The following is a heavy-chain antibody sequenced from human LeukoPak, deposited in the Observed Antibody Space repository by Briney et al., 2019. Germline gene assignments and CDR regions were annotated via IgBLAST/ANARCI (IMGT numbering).Heavy chain of an antibody. CDR3: AKGYSSSWYNSAFDI. V-gene: IGHV3-30*18. J-gene: IGHJ3*02. CDR2: ISYDGSNK. D-gene: IGHD6-13*01. CDR1: GFIFNNYD. Sequence: GGSLRLSCTASGFIFNNYDMHWVRQAPGKGLEWVAVISYDGSNKYYADSVKGRFTISRDNSKNTLYLQMNSLRAEDTAVYYCAKGYSSSWYNSAFDIWGQGTMVTVSS.